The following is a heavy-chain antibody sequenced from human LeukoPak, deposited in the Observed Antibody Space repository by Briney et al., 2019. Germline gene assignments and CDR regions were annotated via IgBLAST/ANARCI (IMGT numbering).Heavy chain of an antibody. D-gene: IGHD3-3*01. CDR1: GYTFTSYY. CDR2: INPSGGST. V-gene: IGHV1-46*01. J-gene: IGHJ3*02. CDR3: ARHTYYDFWSGPPGAFDI. Sequence: ASVKVSCKASGYTFTSYYMHWVRQAPGQGLEWMGIINPSGGSTSYAQKFQGRVTMTRDTSTSTVYMELSSLRSEDTAVYYCARHTYYDFWSGPPGAFDIWGQGTMVTVSS.